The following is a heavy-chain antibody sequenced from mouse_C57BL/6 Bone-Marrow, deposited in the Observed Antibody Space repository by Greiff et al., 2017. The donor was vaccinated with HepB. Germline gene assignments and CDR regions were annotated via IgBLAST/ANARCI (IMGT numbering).Heavy chain of an antibody. CDR3: AREETGTIWYFDV. CDR2: IHPNSGST. V-gene: IGHV1-64*01. J-gene: IGHJ1*03. D-gene: IGHD4-1*01. CDR1: GYTFTSYW. Sequence: QVHVKQPGAELVKPGASVKLSCKASGYTFTSYWMHWVKQRPGQGLEWIGMIHPNSGSTNYNEKFTSTATLTVDKSSCTAYMQLSSLTSEDSAVYYCAREETGTIWYFDVWGTGTTVTVSS.